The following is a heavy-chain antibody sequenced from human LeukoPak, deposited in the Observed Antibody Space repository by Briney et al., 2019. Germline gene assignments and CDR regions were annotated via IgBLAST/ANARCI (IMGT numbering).Heavy chain of an antibody. CDR2: IYYSGST. D-gene: IGHD4-11*01. V-gene: IGHV4-39*01. Sequence: SETLSLTCTVSGGSISSSSYYWGWIRQPPGKGLEWIGSIYYSGSTYYNPSLKSRVTISVDTSKNQFSLKLSSVTAADTAVYYCARNTQYSNSPHFDYWGQGTLVTVPS. J-gene: IGHJ4*02. CDR1: GGSISSSSYY. CDR3: ARNTQYSNSPHFDY.